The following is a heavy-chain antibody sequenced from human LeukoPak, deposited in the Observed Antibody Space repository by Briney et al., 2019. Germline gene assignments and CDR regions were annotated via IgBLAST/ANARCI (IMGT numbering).Heavy chain of an antibody. CDR1: GFTFSSYA. Sequence: GGSLRLSCAASGFTFSSYAMSWVRQAPGKGLEWVSAISGSGGSTYYADSVKGRFTISRDNSKNTLYLQMNSPRAEDTAVYYCAKDYNKGRATSVGGDYWGQGTLVTVSS. D-gene: IGHD1-26*01. CDR3: AKDYNKGRATSVGGDY. V-gene: IGHV3-23*01. CDR2: ISGSGGST. J-gene: IGHJ4*02.